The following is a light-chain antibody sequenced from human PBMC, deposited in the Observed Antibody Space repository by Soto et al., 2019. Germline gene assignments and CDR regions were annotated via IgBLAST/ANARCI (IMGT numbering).Light chain of an antibody. CDR1: QSVSNY. J-gene: IGKJ1*01. Sequence: EIVVTQSPGTVALSPGERATLSCRASQSVSNYLAWYQRKPGQAPRLLVYGASSRATGIPDRFSGSGSGTDFTLTISRLEPEDFAVYYCHQYGGSPQTFGQGTKVDIK. V-gene: IGKV3-20*01. CDR2: GAS. CDR3: HQYGGSPQT.